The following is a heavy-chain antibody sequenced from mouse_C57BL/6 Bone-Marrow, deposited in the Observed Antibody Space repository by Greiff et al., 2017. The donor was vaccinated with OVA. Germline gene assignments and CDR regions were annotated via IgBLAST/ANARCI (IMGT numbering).Heavy chain of an antibody. J-gene: IGHJ4*01. Sequence: VKVVESGPGLVQPSQSLSITCTVSGFSLTSYGVHWVRQPPGKGLEWLGVIWSGGSTDYNAAFISRLSISKDNSKSQVFFKMNSLQADDTAIYYCAKNGGTTVVAPYAMDYWGQGTSVTVSS. CDR1: GFSLTSYG. D-gene: IGHD1-1*01. V-gene: IGHV2-4*01. CDR2: IWSGGST. CDR3: AKNGGTTVVAPYAMDY.